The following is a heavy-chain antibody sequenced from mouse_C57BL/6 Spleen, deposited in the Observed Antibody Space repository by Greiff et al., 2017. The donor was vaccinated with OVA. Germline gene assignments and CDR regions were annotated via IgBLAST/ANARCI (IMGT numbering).Heavy chain of an antibody. CDR2: IYPGDGDT. Sequence: VKLQESGPELVKPGASVKISCKASGYAFSSSWMNWVKQRPGKGLEWIGRIYPGDGDTNYNGKFKGKATLTADKSSSTAYMQLSSLTSEDSAVYFCARREGFTTVVGDYFDYWGQGTTLTVSS. J-gene: IGHJ2*01. D-gene: IGHD1-1*01. V-gene: IGHV1-82*01. CDR3: ARREGFTTVVGDYFDY. CDR1: GYAFSSSW.